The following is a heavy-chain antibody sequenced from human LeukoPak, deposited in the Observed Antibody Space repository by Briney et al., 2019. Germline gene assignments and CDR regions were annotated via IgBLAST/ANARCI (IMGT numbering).Heavy chain of an antibody. Sequence: PSETLSLTCTVSGGSISSYYWSWIRQPPGKGLEWIGYIYHSGSTYYNPSLKSRVTISVDRSKNQFSLKLSSVTAADTAVYYCARASDFWSGYYHNWFDPWGQGTLVTVSS. J-gene: IGHJ5*02. CDR2: IYHSGST. CDR1: GGSISSYY. CDR3: ARASDFWSGYYHNWFDP. D-gene: IGHD3-3*01. V-gene: IGHV4-59*12.